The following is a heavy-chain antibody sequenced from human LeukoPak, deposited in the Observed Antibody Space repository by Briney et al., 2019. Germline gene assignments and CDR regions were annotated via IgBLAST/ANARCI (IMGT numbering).Heavy chain of an antibody. Sequence: SGGSLRLSCAASGFTFGNYWMSWVRQAPGKGLVWVSRIETDGSSTSYADSVKGRFTISRDNAKNTLYLHMNSLRVEDTAVCYCVLYSTPWCLWGRGTLVTVSS. J-gene: IGHJ2*01. CDR1: GFTFGNYW. CDR2: IETDGSST. CDR3: VLYSTPWCL. V-gene: IGHV3-74*01. D-gene: IGHD6-13*01.